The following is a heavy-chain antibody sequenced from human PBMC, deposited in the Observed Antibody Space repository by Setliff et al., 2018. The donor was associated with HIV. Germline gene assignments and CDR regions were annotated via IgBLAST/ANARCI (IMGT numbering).Heavy chain of an antibody. V-gene: IGHV4-31*03. CDR2: MYHSGST. CDR3: ARHVYSSGWGYVYHLDS. D-gene: IGHD6-19*01. Sequence: SETLSLTCTVSGGSISSGGYYWSWIRQHPGKGLEWIGYMYHSGSTHYNPSLKSRVTISVDTSKKQLSLKLSSVTAADTAVYFCARHVYSSGWGYVYHLDSWGQGTLVTVSS. J-gene: IGHJ4*02. CDR1: GGSISSGGYY.